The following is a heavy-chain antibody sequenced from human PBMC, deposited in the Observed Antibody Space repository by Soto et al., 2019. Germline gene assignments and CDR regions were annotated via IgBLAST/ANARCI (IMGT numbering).Heavy chain of an antibody. CDR2: TYYRSKWYN. Sequence: PSQTLSLTCAISGDSVSSSSVGWNWIRQSPSRGLEWLGRTYYRSKWYNDYAVFVKSRITFNPDTSKNQFSLQLNSVTPEDTAVYYCARSAMGGALDIWGQRTMVTVSS. CDR3: ARSAMGGALDI. V-gene: IGHV6-1*01. CDR1: GDSVSSSSVG. J-gene: IGHJ3*02. D-gene: IGHD5-18*01.